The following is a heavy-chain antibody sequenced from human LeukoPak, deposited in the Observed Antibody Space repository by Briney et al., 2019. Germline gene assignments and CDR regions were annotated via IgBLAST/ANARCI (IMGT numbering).Heavy chain of an antibody. CDR3: ARDYYDSSGYYLGIAYYYGMDV. D-gene: IGHD3-22*01. J-gene: IGHJ6*02. V-gene: IGHV1-46*01. CDR1: GYTFTSYY. CDR2: INPSGGST. Sequence: ASVKVSCKASGYTFTSYYMHWVRQAPGQGLEWMGIINPSGGSTSYAQKFQSRVTMTRDTSTSTVYMELSSLRSEDTAVYYCARDYYDSSGYYLGIAYYYGMDVWGRGTTVTVSS.